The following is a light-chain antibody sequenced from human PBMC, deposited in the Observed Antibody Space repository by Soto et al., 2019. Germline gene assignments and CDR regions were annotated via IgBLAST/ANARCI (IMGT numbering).Light chain of an antibody. CDR2: KAS. CDR3: QQYHSYPWT. J-gene: IGKJ1*01. Sequence: DIQMTQSPSILSASVGDRVTITCRASQSISSWLAWFQQMPGKAPNLLIYKASNLQSGVPSRFRGSGSGTDFTLTITSLQPDDFATYYCQQYHSYPWTFGQGTRVDVK. CDR1: QSISSW. V-gene: IGKV1-5*03.